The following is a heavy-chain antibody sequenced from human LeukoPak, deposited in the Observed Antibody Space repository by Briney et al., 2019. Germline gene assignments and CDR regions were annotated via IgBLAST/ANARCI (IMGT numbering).Heavy chain of an antibody. CDR2: IIPILGIA. Sequence: ASVKVSCKASGGTFSSYAISWVRQAPGQGLEWMGRIIPILGIANYAQKFQGRVTMTRDTSISTAYMELSRLRSDDTAEYYCAREIQRDYYYMDVWGKGTTVTVSS. CDR1: GGTFSSYA. V-gene: IGHV1-69*04. J-gene: IGHJ6*03. CDR3: AREIQRDYYYMDV. D-gene: IGHD5-18*01.